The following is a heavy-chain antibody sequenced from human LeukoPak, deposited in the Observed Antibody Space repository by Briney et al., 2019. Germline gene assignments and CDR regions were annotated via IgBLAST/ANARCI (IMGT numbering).Heavy chain of an antibody. CDR2: IYYSGST. J-gene: IGHJ4*02. CDR3: ARRAIVGAFFDY. V-gene: IGHV4-59*08. Sequence: SETLSLTCTVSGGSISSYYWSWIRQPPGKGLEWIGYIYYSGSTNYNPSLKSRVTISVDTSKNQFSLKLSSVTAADTAVYYRARRAIVGAFFDYWGQGTLVTVSS. CDR1: GGSISSYY. D-gene: IGHD1-26*01.